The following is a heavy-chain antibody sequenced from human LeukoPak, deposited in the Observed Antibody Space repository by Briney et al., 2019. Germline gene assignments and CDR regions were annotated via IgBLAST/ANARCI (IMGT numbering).Heavy chain of an antibody. CDR3: ARGPYSYDSSAAFDI. CDR1: GDSISSGDYY. CDR2: ISSSGST. J-gene: IGHJ3*02. V-gene: IGHV4-61*02. Sequence: SETLSLTCTVSGDSISSGDYYWSCIRQPAGKGLEWIGRISSSGSTNYNPSLKSRVTISVDTSKNQFSLKLSSVTAADTAVYFCARGPYSYDSSAAFDIWGQGTMVTVSS. D-gene: IGHD3-22*01.